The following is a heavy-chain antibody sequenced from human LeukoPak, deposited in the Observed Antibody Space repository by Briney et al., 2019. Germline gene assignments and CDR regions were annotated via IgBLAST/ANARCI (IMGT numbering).Heavy chain of an antibody. J-gene: IGHJ4*02. Sequence: GGSLRLSCAASGFTFSSYGMSWVRQAPGKGLEWVSAISGSGGSTYYADSVKGRFTISRDNSKNTLYLQMNSLRAEDTAVYYCAKVPLYDSSGYYLYYFDYWGQGTLVTVSS. CDR1: GFTFSSYG. V-gene: IGHV3-23*01. CDR3: AKVPLYDSSGYYLYYFDY. CDR2: ISGSGGST. D-gene: IGHD3-22*01.